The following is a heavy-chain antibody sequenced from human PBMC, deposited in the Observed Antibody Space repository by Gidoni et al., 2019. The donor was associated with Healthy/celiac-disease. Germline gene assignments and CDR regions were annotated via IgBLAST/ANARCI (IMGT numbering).Heavy chain of an antibody. J-gene: IGHJ4*02. V-gene: IGHV1-2*02. CDR3: ARERGKIAARPDY. CDR1: GYTFTGYY. D-gene: IGHD6-6*01. Sequence: QVQLVQSGAEVKKPGASVKVSCKASGYTFTGYYMHWVRQAPGQGLEWMGWINPNSGGTNDAQKFQGRVTMTRDTSISTAYMELSRLRSDDTAVYYCARERGKIAARPDYWGQGTLVTVSS. CDR2: INPNSGGT.